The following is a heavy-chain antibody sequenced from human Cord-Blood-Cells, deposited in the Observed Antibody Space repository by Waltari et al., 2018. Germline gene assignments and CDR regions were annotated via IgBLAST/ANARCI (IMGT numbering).Heavy chain of an antibody. J-gene: IGHJ4*02. CDR1: GYSISSGYY. D-gene: IGHD5-12*01. V-gene: IGHV4-38-2*01. Sequence: QVQLQESGPGLVKPSETLSLTCAVSGYSISSGYYWGWLRHPPGKGLEWIGSIYHSGSTYYNPSLKSRVTISVDTSKNQFSLKLSSVTAADTAVYYCATLTQGLRLRAYYFDYWGQGTLVTVSS. CDR3: ATLTQGLRLRAYYFDY. CDR2: IYHSGST.